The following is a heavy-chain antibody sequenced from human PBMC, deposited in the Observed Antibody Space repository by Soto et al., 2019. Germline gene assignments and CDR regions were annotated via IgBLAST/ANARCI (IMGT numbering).Heavy chain of an antibody. V-gene: IGHV3-30-3*01. CDR1: GFTFSSYA. Sequence: LRLSCAASGFTFSSYAMHWVRQAPGKGLEWVAVTSYDGSNKYYADSVKGRFTISRDNSKNTLYLQMNSLRAEDTAVYYCARDMGYCSGGSCYPSHAFDIWGQGTMVTVSS. D-gene: IGHD2-15*01. J-gene: IGHJ3*02. CDR2: TSYDGSNK. CDR3: ARDMGYCSGGSCYPSHAFDI.